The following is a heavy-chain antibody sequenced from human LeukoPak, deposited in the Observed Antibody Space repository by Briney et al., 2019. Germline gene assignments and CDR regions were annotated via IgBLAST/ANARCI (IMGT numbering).Heavy chain of an antibody. CDR2: ISGSGGST. Sequence: PGGSLRLSCAASGFTFSSYDMSWVRQAPGKGLEWVSAISGSGGSTYYADSVKGRFTISRDNSKNTLYLQMNSLRAEDTAVYYCAKDFAEIPSHIDYWGQGTLVTVSS. J-gene: IGHJ4*02. D-gene: IGHD5-24*01. CDR1: GFTFSSYD. V-gene: IGHV3-23*01. CDR3: AKDFAEIPSHIDY.